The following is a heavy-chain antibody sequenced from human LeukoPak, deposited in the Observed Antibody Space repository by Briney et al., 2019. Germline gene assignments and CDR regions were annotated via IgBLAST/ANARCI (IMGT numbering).Heavy chain of an antibody. J-gene: IGHJ5*02. Sequence: ASVKVSCKASGYTFTDYYIHWVRQATGQGLEWMGWMNPNSGNTGYAQKFQGRVTMTRNTSISTGYMELSSLRSEDTAVYYCVRVPNIMSRGGWIPWGQGTLVTVSS. V-gene: IGHV1-8*01. CDR3: VRVPNIMSRGGWIP. D-gene: IGHD3-10*01. CDR2: MNPNSGNT. CDR1: GYTFTDYY.